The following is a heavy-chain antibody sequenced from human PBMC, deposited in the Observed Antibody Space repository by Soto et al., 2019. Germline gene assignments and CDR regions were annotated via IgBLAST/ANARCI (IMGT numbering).Heavy chain of an antibody. Sequence: ASVKVSCKASGYTFTSYGISWVRQAPGQGLEWMGWISAYNGNTNYAQKLQGRVTMTTDTSTSTAYMELRSLRSDDTAVYYCARVYFMWELLGLDYWGQGTLVTVSS. CDR3: ARVYFMWELLGLDY. V-gene: IGHV1-18*01. CDR2: ISAYNGNT. D-gene: IGHD1-26*01. J-gene: IGHJ4*02. CDR1: GYTFTSYG.